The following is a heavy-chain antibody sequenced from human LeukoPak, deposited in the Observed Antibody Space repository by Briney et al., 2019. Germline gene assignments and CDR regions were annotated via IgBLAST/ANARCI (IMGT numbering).Heavy chain of an antibody. CDR2: IYPGDSDT. Sequence: HGESLKISCKGSGYSFTSYWIGWERQMPGKGLEWMGIIYPGDSDTRYSPSFQGQVTISADKSISTAYLQWSSLKASDTAMYYCARVQGIVGATNAFDIWGQGTMVTVSS. V-gene: IGHV5-51*01. J-gene: IGHJ3*02. D-gene: IGHD1-26*01. CDR1: GYSFTSYW. CDR3: ARVQGIVGATNAFDI.